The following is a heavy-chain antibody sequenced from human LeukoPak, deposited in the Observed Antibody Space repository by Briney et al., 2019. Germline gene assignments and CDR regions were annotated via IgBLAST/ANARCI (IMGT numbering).Heavy chain of an antibody. V-gene: IGHV4-34*01. D-gene: IGHD3-9*01. CDR1: GGSFSGYY. CDR3: ARRPSVLRYFDWLRYYMDV. CDR2: INHSGST. Sequence: SETLSLTWAVYGGSFSGYYWSWIRQPPGKGLEWIGEINHSGSTNYNPSLKSRVTISVDTSKNQFSLKLSSVTAADTAVYYCARRPSVLRYFDWLRYYMDVWGKGTTVTVSS. J-gene: IGHJ6*03.